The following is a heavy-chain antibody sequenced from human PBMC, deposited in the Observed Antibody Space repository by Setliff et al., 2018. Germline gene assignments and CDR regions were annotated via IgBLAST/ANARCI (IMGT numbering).Heavy chain of an antibody. Sequence: SETLSLTCTVSGGSISPYYWSWIRQPPGKGLDWIGYIYHYGNTNFNPSLKTRVTMSVDPSKNQFALNLRSVTAADPAVYYCVRERTAYSYGLDVWAQGTTVTVSS. J-gene: IGHJ6*02. CDR1: GGSISPYY. D-gene: IGHD5-18*01. V-gene: IGHV4-59*01. CDR2: IYHYGNT. CDR3: VRERTAYSYGLDV.